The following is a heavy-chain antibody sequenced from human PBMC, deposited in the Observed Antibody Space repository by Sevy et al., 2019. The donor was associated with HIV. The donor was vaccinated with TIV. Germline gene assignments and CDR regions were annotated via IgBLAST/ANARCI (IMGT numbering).Heavy chain of an antibody. D-gene: IGHD4-17*01. CDR2: IYHSGNT. J-gene: IGHJ3*02. CDR3: SRDGGTMTTPGAFDI. V-gene: IGHV4-30-2*01. CDR1: GGSIRSGVYS. Sequence: SETLSLTCAVSGGSIRSGVYSWNWIRQPPGKGLEWIGYIYHSGNTYYNPSLKGRITILIDTSKNQFSLKMSSVTAADTAIYYCSRDGGTMTTPGAFDIWGQGAMVTVSS.